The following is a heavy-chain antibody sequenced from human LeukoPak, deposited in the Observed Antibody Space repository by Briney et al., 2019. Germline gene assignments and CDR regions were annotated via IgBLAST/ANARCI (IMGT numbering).Heavy chain of an antibody. J-gene: IGHJ4*02. CDR3: ARVGVISGSYYFDY. D-gene: IGHD3-10*01. CDR2: TRNKANSYTT. CDR1: GFTFRDHY. V-gene: IGHV3-72*01. Sequence: GGSLRLSCAASGFTFRDHYMDWVRQAPGKGLEWVGRTRNKANSYTTEYAASVKGRFTISRDDSKNSLYLQMNSLKTEDTAVYYCARVGVISGSYYFDYWGQGTLVTVSS.